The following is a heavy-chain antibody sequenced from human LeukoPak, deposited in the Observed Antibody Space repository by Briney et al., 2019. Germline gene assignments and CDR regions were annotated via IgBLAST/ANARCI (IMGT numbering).Heavy chain of an antibody. D-gene: IGHD3-10*02. CDR2: ITGSGGTI. CDR3: AELGITMIGGV. J-gene: IGHJ6*04. CDR1: GFTFNSYA. V-gene: IGHV3-23*01. Sequence: GGSLRLSCVASGFTFNSYAMSWVRQAPGKGLEWVSTITGSGGTIYYADSVKGRFTISRDNAKNSLHLQMNSLRAEDTAVYYCAELGITMIGGVWGKGTTVTISS.